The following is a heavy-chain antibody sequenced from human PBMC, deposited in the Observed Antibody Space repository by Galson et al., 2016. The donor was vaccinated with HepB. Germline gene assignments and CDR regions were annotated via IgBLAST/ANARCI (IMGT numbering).Heavy chain of an antibody. CDR1: GFTFSFSVYW. CDR2: IAGDGSEK. D-gene: IGHD4/OR15-4a*01. V-gene: IGHV3-7*04. J-gene: IGHJ5*02. CDR3: VRDDYGPAWFDP. Sequence: SLRLSCAASGFTFSFSVYWMSWVRQAPGKGLEWVANIAGDGSEKYYVDSVKGRFTISRDNAKNSLYLQMNSLRVEDTAVYYCVRDDYGPAWFDPRGQGTQFTVSS.